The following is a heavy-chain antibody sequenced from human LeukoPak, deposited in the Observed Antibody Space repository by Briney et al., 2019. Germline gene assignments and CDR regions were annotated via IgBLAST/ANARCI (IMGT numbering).Heavy chain of an antibody. Sequence: PGRSLRLSCAASGFTFSIYGMHWGRQAPGKGLEWVAVIWYDGSNKYYADSVKGRFTISRDNSKNTLYLQMNSLRAEDTAVYYCARAAHIVVVTLGAFDIWGQGTMVTVSS. CDR1: GFTFSIYG. CDR2: IWYDGSNK. J-gene: IGHJ3*02. V-gene: IGHV3-33*01. CDR3: ARAAHIVVVTLGAFDI. D-gene: IGHD2-21*02.